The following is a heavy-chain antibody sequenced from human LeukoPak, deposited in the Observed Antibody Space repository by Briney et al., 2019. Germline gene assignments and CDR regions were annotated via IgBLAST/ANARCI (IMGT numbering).Heavy chain of an antibody. CDR3: ARGAWTPDY. CDR1: GFTFSTSW. J-gene: IGHJ4*02. V-gene: IGHV3-7*01. CDR2: IKQDGSET. Sequence: GGSLRLSCAVSGFTFSTSWMSWVRQVPGKGLEWVAKIKQDGSETQYVDSVKGRFTISRDNAKNSLNLQVSSLRAEDTAVYYCARGAWTPDYWGQGTLVTVSS. D-gene: IGHD3/OR15-3a*01.